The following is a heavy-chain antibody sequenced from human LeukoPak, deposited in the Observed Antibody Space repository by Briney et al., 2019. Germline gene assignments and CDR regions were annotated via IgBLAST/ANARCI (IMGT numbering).Heavy chain of an antibody. CDR1: GFTFTIYA. D-gene: IGHD3-22*01. CDR2: ISSSGGST. Sequence: QPGGSLRLSCAASGFTFTIYAMNWVRQAPGRGLEWVSGISSSGGSTYYADSVKGRFTISRDNAKNSLYLQMNSLRAEDTAVYYCARLYDGSGYHANHFDYWGQGALVTVSS. CDR3: ARLYDGSGYHANHFDY. J-gene: IGHJ4*02. V-gene: IGHV3-23*01.